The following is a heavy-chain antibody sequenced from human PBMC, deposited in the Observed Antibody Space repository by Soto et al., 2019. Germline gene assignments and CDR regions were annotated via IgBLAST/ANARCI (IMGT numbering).Heavy chain of an antibody. J-gene: IGHJ4*02. CDR2: ILVGSGQK. CDR3: AAISSGYYLVFDS. D-gene: IGHD3-22*01. V-gene: IGHV1-58*01. CDR1: GATFTSST. Sequence: ASVKVSCKASGATFTSSTVDWVCQARGQPPEWIGWILVGSGQKNSAQKFKGRVAITRDMSTYTAYLELNSLRSDDSAVYYCAAISSGYYLVFDSWGQGSPVTV.